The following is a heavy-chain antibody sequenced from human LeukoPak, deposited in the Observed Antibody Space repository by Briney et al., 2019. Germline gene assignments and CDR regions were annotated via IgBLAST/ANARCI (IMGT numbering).Heavy chain of an antibody. V-gene: IGHV4-39*07. J-gene: IGHJ4*02. D-gene: IGHD1-26*01. CDR2: IYYSGST. CDR3: ARVLVGAMDY. Sequence: SETLSLTCTVSGGSISSSSYYWGWIRQPPGKGLEWIGSIYYSGSTYYNPSLKSRVTISVDTSKNQFSLKLSSVTAADTAVYYCARVLVGAMDYWGQGTLVTVSS. CDR1: GGSISSSSYY.